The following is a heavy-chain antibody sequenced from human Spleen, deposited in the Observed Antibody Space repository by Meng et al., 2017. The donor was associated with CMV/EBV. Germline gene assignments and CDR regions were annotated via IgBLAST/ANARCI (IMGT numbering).Heavy chain of an antibody. V-gene: IGHV1-69*04. Sequence: SGGTFSSYTISWVRQAPGQGLEWMGRIIPILGIANYAQKFQGRVTITADKSTSTAYMELSSLRSEDTAVYYCARDVYDFWSGHNGFDPWGQGTLVTVSS. CDR2: IIPILGIA. CDR1: GGTFSSYT. D-gene: IGHD3-3*01. CDR3: ARDVYDFWSGHNGFDP. J-gene: IGHJ5*02.